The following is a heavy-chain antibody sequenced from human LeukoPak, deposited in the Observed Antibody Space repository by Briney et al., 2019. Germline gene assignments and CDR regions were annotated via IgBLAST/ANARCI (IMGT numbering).Heavy chain of an antibody. Sequence: GGSLRLSCAASGLTVSRNYMSWVRQAPGKGLEWVSAIYSGGGSTNYAGSVKGRFTISRDNSKNTLYLQMNSLRVEDTAVYYCASPGQHYDGSPHWYFDLWGRGTLVTVSS. CDR2: IYSGGGST. J-gene: IGHJ2*01. CDR3: ASPGQHYDGSPHWYFDL. V-gene: IGHV3-66*02. D-gene: IGHD3-22*01. CDR1: GLTVSRNY.